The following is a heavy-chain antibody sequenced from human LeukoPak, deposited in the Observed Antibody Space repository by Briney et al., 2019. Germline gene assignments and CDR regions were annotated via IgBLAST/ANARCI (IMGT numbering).Heavy chain of an antibody. CDR1: GFTFSSYA. CDR2: LSGSGGTT. CDR3: AKDVLDSINWSRGDY. D-gene: IGHD6-13*01. V-gene: IGHV3-23*01. Sequence: GGSLILSCAASGFTFSSYAMSWVRQAPGKRLEWVSSLSGSGGTTYYADSVKGRFTISRDNANNRLYLQMNIVRAEDTALYYCAKDVLDSINWSRGDYWGQGTLVTVSS. J-gene: IGHJ4*02.